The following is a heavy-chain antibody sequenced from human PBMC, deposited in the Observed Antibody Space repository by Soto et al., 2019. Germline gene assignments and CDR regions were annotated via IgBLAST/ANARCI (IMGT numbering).Heavy chain of an antibody. J-gene: IGHJ4*02. D-gene: IGHD4-17*01. CDR2: IYSSGST. CDR1: GGSISSGGYY. Sequence: QVQLQESGPGLVKPSQTLSLTCTVSGGSISSGGYYWSWIRQHPGKGLEWIGYIYSSGSTYYNPSLLIRVTITVDTSKNQFPLKLSSVTAADTAVYYCASPTVTTGPYCFDYWGQGTLVTVSS. V-gene: IGHV4-31*03. CDR3: ASPTVTTGPYCFDY.